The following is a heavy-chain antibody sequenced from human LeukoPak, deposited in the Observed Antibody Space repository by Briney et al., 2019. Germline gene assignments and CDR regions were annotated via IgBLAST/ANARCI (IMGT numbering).Heavy chain of an antibody. V-gene: IGHV3-23*01. D-gene: IGHD1-26*01. J-gene: IGHJ4*01. CDR3: AKAPGVGATTWVGYYFGY. Sequence: GGSLRLSCAASGFTFSSYAMSWVRQAPGKGLEWVSAISGSGGSTYYADSVKGRFTISRDNSKNTLYLQMNSLRAEDTAVYYSAKAPGVGATTWVGYYFGYRGHVAMVTV. CDR2: ISGSGGST. CDR1: GFTFSSYA.